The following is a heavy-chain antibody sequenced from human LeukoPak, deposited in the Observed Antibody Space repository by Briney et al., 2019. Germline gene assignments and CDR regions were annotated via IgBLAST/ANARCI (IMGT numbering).Heavy chain of an antibody. Sequence: PGGTLRLSCAASGFTFSSYGMSWVRQAPGKGLEWVSAISGSGGSTYYADSVKGRFTISRDNAKNSLYLQMNSLRAEDTAVYYCARASSGWYLVSFNYYYYYMDVWGKGTTVTISS. CDR3: ARASSGWYLVSFNYYYYYMDV. CDR1: GFTFSSYG. J-gene: IGHJ6*03. V-gene: IGHV3-23*01. CDR2: ISGSGGST. D-gene: IGHD6-19*01.